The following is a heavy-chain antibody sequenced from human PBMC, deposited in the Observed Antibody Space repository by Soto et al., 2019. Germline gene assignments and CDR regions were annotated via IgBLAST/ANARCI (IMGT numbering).Heavy chain of an antibody. D-gene: IGHD1-26*01. V-gene: IGHV3-48*01. J-gene: IGHJ4*02. CDR1: GFTFSSYS. CDR2: ISSSSSTI. Sequence: GGSLRLSCAASGFTFSSYSMNWVRQAPGKGLEWVSYISSSSSTIYYADSVKGQFTISRDNAKNSLYLQMNSLRAEDTAVYYCARFAVGATFDYWGQGTLVTVSS. CDR3: ARFAVGATFDY.